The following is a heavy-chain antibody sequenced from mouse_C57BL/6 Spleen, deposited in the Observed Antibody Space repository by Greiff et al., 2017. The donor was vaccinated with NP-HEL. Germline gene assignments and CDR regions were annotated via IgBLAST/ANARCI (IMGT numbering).Heavy chain of an antibody. D-gene: IGHD2-4*01. CDR1: GFSLTSYG. CDR2: IWSGGST. J-gene: IGHJ4*01. CDR3: ARIDYDDYYAMDY. Sequence: VKLMESGPGLVQPSQSLSITCTVSGFSLTSYGVHWVRQSPGKGLEWLGVIWSGGSTDYNAAFISRLSISKDNSKSQVFFKMNSLQADDTAIYYCARIDYDDYYAMDYWGQGTSVTVSS. V-gene: IGHV2-2*01.